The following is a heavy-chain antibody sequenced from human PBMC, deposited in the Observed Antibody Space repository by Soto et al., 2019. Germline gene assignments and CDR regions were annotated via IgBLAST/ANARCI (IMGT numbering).Heavy chain of an antibody. D-gene: IGHD5-12*01. Sequence: PRPSVKVSCKASGGTFSSYTISWVRQAPGQGLEWMGRIIPILGIANYAQKFQGRVTITADKSTSTAYMELSSPTSDDTAIYYCASRYDVEMAIVGDVFDIWGRGTKVTVSS. CDR3: ASRYDVEMAIVGDVFDI. V-gene: IGHV1-69*02. J-gene: IGHJ3*02. CDR2: IIPILGIA. CDR1: GGTFSSYT.